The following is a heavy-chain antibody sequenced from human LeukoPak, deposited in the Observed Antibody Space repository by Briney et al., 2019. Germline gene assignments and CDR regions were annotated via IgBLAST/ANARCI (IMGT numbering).Heavy chain of an antibody. D-gene: IGHD4-17*01. CDR1: GGSISSGTYY. J-gene: IGHJ5*02. CDR2: IYTSGAT. CDR3: ARELDYDYGDRGWFDP. Sequence: SETLSLTCTVSGGSISSGTYYWSWIRQPAGKGLEWIGRIYTSGATKYNPSLKSRVTISVDTSKNQFSLKLSSVTAADTAVYYCARELDYDYGDRGWFDPWGQGTLVTVSS. V-gene: IGHV4-61*02.